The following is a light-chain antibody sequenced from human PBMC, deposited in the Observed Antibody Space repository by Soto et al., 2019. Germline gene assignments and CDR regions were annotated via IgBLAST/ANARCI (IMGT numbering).Light chain of an antibody. V-gene: IGLV2-8*01. CDR1: SSDVGGYDY. Sequence: QSALTQPPSASGSPGQLVTISCTGTSSDVGGYDYVSWYQQHPGKVPKLLIYEVNMRPSGVPDRFSGYKSDNTASLTVSGLQAEDEADYYCSSYAGSNRRIFGGGTKLTVL. J-gene: IGLJ2*01. CDR3: SSYAGSNRRI. CDR2: EVN.